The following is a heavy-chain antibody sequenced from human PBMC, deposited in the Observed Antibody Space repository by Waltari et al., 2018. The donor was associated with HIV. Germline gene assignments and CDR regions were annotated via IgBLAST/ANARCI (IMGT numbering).Heavy chain of an antibody. CDR1: GFTLSRCD. CDR3: ARDQTMTRAFDI. Sequence: QVQLVESGGGVVQPGRSLRLSCAASGFTLSRCDMHWVRQAPGKGLEWVAVISYDGSNKYYADSVKGRFTISRDNSKNTLYLQMNSLRAEDTAVYYCARDQTMTRAFDIWGQGTMVTVSS. J-gene: IGHJ3*02. D-gene: IGHD3-22*01. V-gene: IGHV3-30*01. CDR2: ISYDGSNK.